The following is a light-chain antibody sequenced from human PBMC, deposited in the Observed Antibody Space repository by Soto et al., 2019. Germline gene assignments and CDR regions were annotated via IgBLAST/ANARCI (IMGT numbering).Light chain of an antibody. CDR3: SSYTTRFNWV. V-gene: IGLV2-14*01. CDR2: GVS. Sequence: QSALTQPASVSGSPGQSITISCKGGRSDVGGHNFVSWFQQHPGKAPKFIIYGVSNRPSGISNRFSGSKSGNTASLTISGLQPEDEADYYCSSYTTRFNWVFCGGTKLNVL. J-gene: IGLJ3*02. CDR1: RSDVGGHNF.